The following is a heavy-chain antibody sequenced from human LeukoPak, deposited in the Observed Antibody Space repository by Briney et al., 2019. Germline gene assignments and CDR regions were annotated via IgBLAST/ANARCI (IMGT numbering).Heavy chain of an antibody. CDR2: IKKDGSEI. V-gene: IGHV3-7*03. CDR1: GFTFSNYW. Sequence: GGSLRLSCAASGFTFSNYWMTWVRQAPGRGLEWVANIKKDGSEINSMDSVKGRFTFSRDNAKNSLYLQMNSLKTEDTAVYYCTTEAVDYYDSSGTPDAFDIWGQGTMVTVSS. J-gene: IGHJ3*02. CDR3: TTEAVDYYDSSGTPDAFDI. D-gene: IGHD3-22*01.